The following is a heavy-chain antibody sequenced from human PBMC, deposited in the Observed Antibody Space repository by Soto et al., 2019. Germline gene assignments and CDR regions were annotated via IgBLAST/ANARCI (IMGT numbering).Heavy chain of an antibody. CDR1: GFTVSSNY. CDR3: AVRGYSGYALVIDY. Sequence: HPGGSLRLSCAASGFTVSSNYMSWVRQAPGKGLEWVSVIYSGGSTYYADSVKGRFTISRHNSKNTLYLQMNSLRAEDTAVYYCAVRGYSGYALVIDYWGQGTLVTVSS. V-gene: IGHV3-53*04. CDR2: IYSGGST. D-gene: IGHD5-12*01. J-gene: IGHJ4*02.